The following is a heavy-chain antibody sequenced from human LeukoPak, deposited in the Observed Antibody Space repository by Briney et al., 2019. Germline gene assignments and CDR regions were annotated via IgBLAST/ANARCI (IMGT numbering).Heavy chain of an antibody. V-gene: IGHV3-23*01. J-gene: IGHJ4*02. CDR2: INGGGGRT. D-gene: IGHD3-22*01. Sequence: GGSLRLSCAASGFTFSSYAMSWVRQAPGKGLEWVSAINGGGGRTYYADSVKGRFTVFRDNSKNSVYLQMNSLRAGDTAVYYCAKGSYYDSSGYYYFDYWGQGTLVTVSS. CDR3: AKGSYYDSSGYYYFDY. CDR1: GFTFSSYA.